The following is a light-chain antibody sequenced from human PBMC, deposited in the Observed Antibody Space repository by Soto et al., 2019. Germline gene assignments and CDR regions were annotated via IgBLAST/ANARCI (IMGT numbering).Light chain of an antibody. CDR3: QQYGDSPWT. Sequence: EVVLTQSPGTLSLSPGEGATLSCRASPSFTRSYLAWYQHKPGQAPRLLIYGASFRATGIPDRFSGSASGTDFTLTISRLEPEDFAVYYCQQYGDSPWTFGQGTKVEIK. CDR2: GAS. V-gene: IGKV3-20*01. J-gene: IGKJ1*01. CDR1: PSFTRSY.